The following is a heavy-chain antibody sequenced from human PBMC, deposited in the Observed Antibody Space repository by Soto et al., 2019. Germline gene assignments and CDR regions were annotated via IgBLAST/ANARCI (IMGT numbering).Heavy chain of an antibody. D-gene: IGHD1-26*01. Sequence: VQLVESGGDMVRPGGSLRLSCAASGFIFSRHWMTWVRQAPGKGLEWVANIKHEGTETYLVDSVRGRLTISRDNAKNSVYLQMNSLRVEDTAVYYCARYSGWFIDYWGQGTLVTVSS. V-gene: IGHV3-7*05. CDR1: GFIFSRHW. J-gene: IGHJ4*02. CDR2: IKHEGTET. CDR3: ARYSGWFIDY.